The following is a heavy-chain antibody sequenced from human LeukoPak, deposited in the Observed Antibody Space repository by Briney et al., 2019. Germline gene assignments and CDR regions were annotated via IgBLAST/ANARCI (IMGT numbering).Heavy chain of an antibody. Sequence: ASVKVSCKASGYTFSNYAVTWVRQAPGQGLEWMGWFSTYTGKTTYAQNLQGRVTMTIDTSTSTAYMELRSLRSDDTAVYYCARMGYYYDSSGYYDPGYYYYYYGMDVWGQGTTVTVSS. V-gene: IGHV1-18*01. CDR3: ARMGYYYDSSGYYDPGYYYYYYGMDV. D-gene: IGHD3-22*01. CDR1: GYTFSNYA. J-gene: IGHJ6*02. CDR2: FSTYTGKT.